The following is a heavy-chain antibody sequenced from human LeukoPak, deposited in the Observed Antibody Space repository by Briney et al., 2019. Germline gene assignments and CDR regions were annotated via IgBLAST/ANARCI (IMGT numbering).Heavy chain of an antibody. CDR1: GGSISSYY. D-gene: IGHD3-10*01. J-gene: IGHJ5*02. V-gene: IGHV4-4*07. Sequence: SETLSLTCTVSGGSISSYYWSWIRQPAGKGLEWIGRIYTSGSTNYNPSLKSRVTMSVDTSKNQFSLKLSSVTAADTAVYYCARDSEITMVRGVINWFDPWGQGTLVTVSS. CDR2: IYTSGST. CDR3: ARDSEITMVRGVINWFDP.